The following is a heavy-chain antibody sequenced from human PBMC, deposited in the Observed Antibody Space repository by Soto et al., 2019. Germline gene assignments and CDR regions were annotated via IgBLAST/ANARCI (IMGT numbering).Heavy chain of an antibody. V-gene: IGHV1-8*01. Sequence: QVQLVQSGAEAKEPGASVKLSCKASGYTFTNYDINWVRQATGQGLEWMGWMNPNSGNAGSAQTFQDRVTMTRSTSTNSIYMELSSLISEDTAVYYCARALAKPSGGEDGYYYYMDVWGKGTTVTVSS. D-gene: IGHD4-17*01. J-gene: IGHJ6*03. CDR2: MNPNSGNA. CDR1: GYTFTNYD. CDR3: ARALAKPSGGEDGYYYYMDV.